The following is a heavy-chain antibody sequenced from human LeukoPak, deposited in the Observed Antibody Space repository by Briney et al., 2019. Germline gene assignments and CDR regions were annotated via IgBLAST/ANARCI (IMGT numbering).Heavy chain of an antibody. CDR3: ARHATWFDP. Sequence: SETLSLACTVSGGSISSYYWSWIRQPPGKGLEWIGYIYYSGSTNYNPSLKSRVTISVDTSKNQFSLKLSSVTAADTAVYYCARHATWFDPWGQGTLVTVSS. CDR1: GGSISSYY. CDR2: IYYSGST. J-gene: IGHJ5*02. V-gene: IGHV4-59*08.